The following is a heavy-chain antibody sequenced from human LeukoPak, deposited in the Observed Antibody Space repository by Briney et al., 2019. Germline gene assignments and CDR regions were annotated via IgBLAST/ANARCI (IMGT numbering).Heavy chain of an antibody. CDR1: GYTFTSYG. J-gene: IGHJ6*02. CDR3: ARDPERVLRFFEWLPYARYYYYGMDV. V-gene: IGHV1-18*01. D-gene: IGHD3-3*01. CDR2: ISAYNGNT. Sequence: ASVKVSCKASGYTFTSYGISWVRQAPGQGLEWMGWISAYNGNTNYAQKLQGRVTMTTDTSTSTAYMELRSLRSDDTAVYYCARDPERVLRFFEWLPYARYYYYGMDVWGQGTTVTVSS.